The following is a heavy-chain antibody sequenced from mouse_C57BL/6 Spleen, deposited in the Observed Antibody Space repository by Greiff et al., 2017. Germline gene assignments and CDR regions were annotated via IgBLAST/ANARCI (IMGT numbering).Heavy chain of an antibody. CDR2: IHPNSGST. J-gene: IGHJ4*01. D-gene: IGHD6-5*01. CDR3: ARPMGLGAMDY. CDR1: GYTFTSYW. Sequence: VQLQQPGAELVKPGASVKLSCKASGYTFTSYWMHWVKQRPGQGLEWIGMIHPNSGSTNYNEKFKSKATLTVDKSSSTAYMQLGSLTSEDSAVYYCARPMGLGAMDYWGQGTSVTVSS. V-gene: IGHV1-64*01.